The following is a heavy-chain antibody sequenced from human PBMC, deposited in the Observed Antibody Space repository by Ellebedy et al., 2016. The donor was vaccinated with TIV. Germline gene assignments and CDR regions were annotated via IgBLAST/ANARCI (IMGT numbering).Heavy chain of an antibody. CDR2: FFHPSNTA. J-gene: IGHJ3*02. CDR3: ARNDGGGFDI. Sequence: SVKVSCXASGDTFRNYALSWVRQAPGQGLEWMGGFFHPSNTANYAQKLQGRVTITADEATSVVYLEMNSLRFDDTAVYYCARNDGGGFDIWGQGTMVTVSP. CDR1: GDTFRNYA. V-gene: IGHV1-69*13. D-gene: IGHD1-14*01.